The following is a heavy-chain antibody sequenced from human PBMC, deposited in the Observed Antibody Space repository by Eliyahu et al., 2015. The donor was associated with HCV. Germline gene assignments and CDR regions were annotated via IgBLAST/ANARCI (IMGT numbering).Heavy chain of an antibody. CDR2: VNRDGSTT. J-gene: IGHJ6*02. CDR3: ARSGPQLVDRSLYYGMDV. Sequence: WVRQAPGTGLVWVSRVNRDGSTTTYADSVKGRFTISRDNAKKTMYLQMNSLRAEDTAVYYCARSGPQLVDRSLYYGMDVWGQGTTVTVSS. V-gene: IGHV3-74*01. D-gene: IGHD6-13*01.